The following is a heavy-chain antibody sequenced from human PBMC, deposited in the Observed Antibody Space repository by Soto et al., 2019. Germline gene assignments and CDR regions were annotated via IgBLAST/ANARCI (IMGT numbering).Heavy chain of an antibody. CDR1: GFTFSSYA. V-gene: IGHV3-30-3*01. CDR2: ISYDGSNK. Sequence: QVQLVESGGGVVQPGRSLRLSCAASGFTFSSYAMHWVRQAPGKGLEWVAVISYDGSNKYYADPVKGRFTISRDNSKNPLYLQMNSLRAEDTAVYYCARDRGGGEGYCSGGSCYGDFYYYGMDVWGQGTTVTVSS. CDR3: ARDRGGGEGYCSGGSCYGDFYYYGMDV. J-gene: IGHJ6*02. D-gene: IGHD2-15*01.